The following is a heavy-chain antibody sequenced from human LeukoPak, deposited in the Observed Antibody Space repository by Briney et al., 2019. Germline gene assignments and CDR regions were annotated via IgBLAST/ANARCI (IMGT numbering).Heavy chain of an antibody. CDR2: ISSSSSCI. Sequence: GGSLRLSCAASGFTFSSYSMNWVRQAPGKGLEWVSSISSSSSCIYYADSVKGRFTISRDNAKNSLYLQMNSLRAEDTAVYYCARARASGRSGFDYWGQGTLVTVSS. V-gene: IGHV3-21*01. D-gene: IGHD2-15*01. J-gene: IGHJ4*02. CDR3: ARARASGRSGFDY. CDR1: GFTFSSYS.